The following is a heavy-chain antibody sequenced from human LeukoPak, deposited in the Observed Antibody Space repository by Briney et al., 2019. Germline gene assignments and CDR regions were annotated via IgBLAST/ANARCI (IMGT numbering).Heavy chain of an antibody. CDR3: ARDPYSGYYGDYYYYYMDV. D-gene: IGHD5-12*01. Sequence: SETLSLTCTVSGGSISSYYWSWIRQPPGKGLEWIGYIYYSGSTNYNPSLKSRVTMSVDTSKNQFSLKLSSVTAADTAVYYCARDPYSGYYGDYYYYYMDVWGKGTTVTISS. CDR1: GGSISSYY. J-gene: IGHJ6*03. V-gene: IGHV4-59*12. CDR2: IYYSGST.